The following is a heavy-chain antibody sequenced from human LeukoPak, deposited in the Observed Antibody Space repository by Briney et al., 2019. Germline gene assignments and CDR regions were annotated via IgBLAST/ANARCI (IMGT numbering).Heavy chain of an antibody. CDR2: IKQDGSEK. V-gene: IGHV3-7*01. D-gene: IGHD6-13*01. CDR1: GFTFSSYW. J-gene: IGHJ4*02. CDR3: ARVFPGIAAAANY. Sequence: GGSLRLSCAASGFTFSSYWMTWVRQAPGKGLEWVANIKQDGSEKYYMDSVKGRFTISRDNAKNSLFLQMNSLRAEDTAVYYCARVFPGIAAAANYWGQGTLVTVSS.